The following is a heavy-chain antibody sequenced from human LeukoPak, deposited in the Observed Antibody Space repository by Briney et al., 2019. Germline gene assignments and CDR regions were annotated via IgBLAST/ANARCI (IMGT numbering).Heavy chain of an antibody. CDR1: GFTFDDYA. Sequence: PGRSLRLSCAASGFTFDDYAMHWVRHAPGKGLEWVSGISWNSGSIGYADSVKGRFTISRDNAKNSLYLQMNSLRAEDTALYYCAKDYGKRVEMATIDWGQGTLVTVSS. J-gene: IGHJ4*02. D-gene: IGHD5-24*01. V-gene: IGHV3-9*01. CDR3: AKDYGKRVEMATID. CDR2: ISWNSGSI.